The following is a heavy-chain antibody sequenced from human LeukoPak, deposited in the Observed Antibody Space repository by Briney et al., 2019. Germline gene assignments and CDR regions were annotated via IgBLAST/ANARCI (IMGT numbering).Heavy chain of an antibody. CDR2: IYYSGST. V-gene: IGHV4-31*03. CDR3: ARLRFLEWLSVDY. D-gene: IGHD3-3*01. CDR1: GGSISSGGYY. Sequence: SETLSLTCTVSGGSISSGGYYWSWIRQHPGKGLEWIGYIYYSGSTYYNPSLKSRVTISVDTSKNQFSLKLSSVTAADTAVYYCARLRFLEWLSVDYWGQGTLVTVSS. J-gene: IGHJ4*02.